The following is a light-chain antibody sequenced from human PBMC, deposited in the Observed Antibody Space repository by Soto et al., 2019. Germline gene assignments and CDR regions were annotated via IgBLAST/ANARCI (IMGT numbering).Light chain of an antibody. CDR3: GSWDTRLTYV. J-gene: IGLJ1*01. CDR1: SSNIGNNF. CDR2: DNN. Sequence: QSALTQPPSVSAAPGQKVTISCSGSSSNIGNNFVSWYQQLPGTAPKLLIYDNNKRPSGIPDRFSGSQSGTSATLGITGLQTGDEADYYCGSWDTRLTYVFGTGTTLTVL. V-gene: IGLV1-51*01.